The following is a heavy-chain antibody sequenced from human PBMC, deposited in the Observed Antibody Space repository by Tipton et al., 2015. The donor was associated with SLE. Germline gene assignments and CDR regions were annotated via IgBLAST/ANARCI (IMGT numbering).Heavy chain of an antibody. V-gene: IGHV1-18*01. CDR1: GYTFTSYG. Sequence: QSGAEVKKPGASVKVSCKASGYTFTSYGISWVRQAPGQGLEWMGWISAYNGNTNYAQKLQGRVTMTTDTSTSTAYVELRSLRSDDTAVYYCASPGYCSSTSCYTRGAFDIWGQGTMVTVSS. J-gene: IGHJ3*02. D-gene: IGHD2-2*02. CDR3: ASPGYCSSTSCYTRGAFDI. CDR2: ISAYNGNT.